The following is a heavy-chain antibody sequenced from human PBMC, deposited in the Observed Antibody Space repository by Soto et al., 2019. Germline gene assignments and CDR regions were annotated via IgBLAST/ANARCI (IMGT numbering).Heavy chain of an antibody. J-gene: IGHJ5*02. CDR1: GGSISSTSYY. Sequence: SETLSLTCTVSGGSISSTSYYWGWIRQPPGKGLEWIGTIYYNGGTYYNPSLRSRVTISVDTSKNQFSLKLSSVTAADTAVYFCARVLDPNWFDPWGQGTLVTVSS. CDR3: ARVLDPNWFDP. D-gene: IGHD2-15*01. CDR2: IYYNGGT. V-gene: IGHV4-39*07.